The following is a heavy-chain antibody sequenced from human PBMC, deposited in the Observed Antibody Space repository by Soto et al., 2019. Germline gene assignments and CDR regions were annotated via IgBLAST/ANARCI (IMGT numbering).Heavy chain of an antibody. CDR3: ANRMERRFYVYFDY. CDR1: GFSPSTRLVG. CDR2: IYWDDDK. V-gene: IGHV2-5*02. D-gene: IGHD1-1*01. J-gene: IGHJ4*02. Sequence: SGPTLVNPTQTLTLTCTFSGFSPSTRLVGVGWIRQPPGKALEWLALIYWDDDKRYSPSLTSRLTITKDTSKNQVVLTMTNMDPVDTATYYCANRMERRFYVYFDYWGQGTLVTVSS.